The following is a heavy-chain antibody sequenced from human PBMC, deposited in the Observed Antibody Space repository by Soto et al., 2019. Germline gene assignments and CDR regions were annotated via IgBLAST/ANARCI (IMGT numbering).Heavy chain of an antibody. CDR3: AKDRYSDYNCYHGMDV. V-gene: IGHV3-30*18. J-gene: IGHJ6*02. CDR2: ISFDGSEK. D-gene: IGHD4-17*01. Sequence: QVQLVESGGGVVQSGRSLRLSCAVSGFTFRNYGMHWVRQAPGKGLEWVAVISFDGSEKHYVDSVKGRFSISRDNPKNTLYLQMNSLRAEDTALYYCAKDRYSDYNCYHGMDVWGQGTTVIVSS. CDR1: GFTFRNYG.